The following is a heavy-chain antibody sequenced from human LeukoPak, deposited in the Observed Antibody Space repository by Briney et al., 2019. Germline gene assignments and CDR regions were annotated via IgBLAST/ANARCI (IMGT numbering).Heavy chain of an antibody. V-gene: IGHV3-21*01. D-gene: IGHD6-13*01. CDR3: ARDAEQQLDFFDAFDI. Sequence: GGSLRLSCAASGFTFSSYSMNWVRQAPGKGLEWVSSISSSSSYIYYADSVKGRFTIPRDNAKNSLYLQMNSLRAEDAAVYYCARDAEQQLDFFDAFDIWGQGTMVTVSS. CDR1: GFTFSSYS. J-gene: IGHJ3*02. CDR2: ISSSSSYI.